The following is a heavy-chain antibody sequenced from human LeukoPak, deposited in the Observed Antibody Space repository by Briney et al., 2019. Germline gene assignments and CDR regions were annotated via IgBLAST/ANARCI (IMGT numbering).Heavy chain of an antibody. CDR3: AGAGMIRGVARTYYYYGMDV. V-gene: IGHV1-18*01. CDR1: GYSFPSYG. D-gene: IGHD3-10*01. J-gene: IGHJ6*02. CDR2: ISAYNGHT. Sequence: ASVNVSCKASGYSFPSYGITWVRQAPGQGLEWMGWISAYNGHTNYTQKFQDRVTMTTATSTSTAYMELRSLRSDDTAVYFCAGAGMIRGVARTYYYYGMDVWGQGTTVTVSS.